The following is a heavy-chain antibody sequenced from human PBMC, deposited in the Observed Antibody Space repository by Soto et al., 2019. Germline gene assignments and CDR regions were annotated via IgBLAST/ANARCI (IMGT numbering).Heavy chain of an antibody. D-gene: IGHD2-21*02. CDR3: ARDTALDY. J-gene: IGHJ4*02. Sequence: PSETLSLTCTVSGGSISNYYWSWIRQPPGRGLEWIGYIFYTGSTNYNPSFKSRVTISVDTSKNHFSLKLRSVTAADTAFYYCARDTALDYWGQGTRVTVSS. CDR2: IFYTGST. V-gene: IGHV4-59*01. CDR1: GGSISNYY.